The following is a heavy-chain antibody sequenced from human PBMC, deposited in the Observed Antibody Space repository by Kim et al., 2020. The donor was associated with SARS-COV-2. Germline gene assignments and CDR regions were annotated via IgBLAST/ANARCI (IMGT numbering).Heavy chain of an antibody. CDR3: RTGSSPDAAFDI. Sequence: AASGKGRLTITRDNSNNPLYLQMNSLRAEDRAVYYCRTGSSPDAAFDIWGQGTMVTVSS. J-gene: IGHJ3*02. D-gene: IGHD6-6*01. V-gene: IGHV3-30*07.